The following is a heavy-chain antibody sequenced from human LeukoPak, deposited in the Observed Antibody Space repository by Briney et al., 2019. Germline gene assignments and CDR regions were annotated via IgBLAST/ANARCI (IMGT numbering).Heavy chain of an antibody. CDR1: GFTFSSYA. J-gene: IGHJ4*02. Sequence: GGSLRLSCAASGFTFSSYAMSWVRQAPGKGLEWVSAISGSGGSTYYADSVKGRFTISRDNSKNTLYLQMNSLRAEDTAVYYCARGTSALVRGVIRPFDYWGQGTLVTVSS. CDR2: ISGSGGST. CDR3: ARGTSALVRGVIRPFDY. D-gene: IGHD3-10*01. V-gene: IGHV3-23*01.